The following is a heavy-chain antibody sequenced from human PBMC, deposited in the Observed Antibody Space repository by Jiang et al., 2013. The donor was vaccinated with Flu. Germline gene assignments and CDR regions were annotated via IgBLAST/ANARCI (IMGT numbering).Heavy chain of an antibody. D-gene: IGHD1-7*01. Sequence: AEVKKPGSSVKVSCKASGGTFSSYAISWVRQAPGQGLEWMGGIIPTFGTANYAQKFQGRVTITADESTSTAYMELSSLRSEDTAVYYCARGSRIVWLELRGDYFDYWGQGTLVTVSS. CDR3: ARGSRIVWLELRGDYFDY. J-gene: IGHJ4*02. CDR2: IIPTFGTA. CDR1: GGTFSSYA. V-gene: IGHV1-69*01.